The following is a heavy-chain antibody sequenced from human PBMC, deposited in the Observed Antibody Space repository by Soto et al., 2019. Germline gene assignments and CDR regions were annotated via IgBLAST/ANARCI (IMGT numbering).Heavy chain of an antibody. CDR2: INSDGSST. Sequence: GGSLRLSCAASGFIFSSYWMHWVRQAPGKGLVRVSRINSDGSSTSYADSVKGRFTISRDNAKNTLYLQMNSLRAEDTAVYYCARDISRAAAGPDYWGQGTLVTVSS. CDR3: ARDISRAAAGPDY. V-gene: IGHV3-74*01. CDR1: GFIFSSYW. D-gene: IGHD6-13*01. J-gene: IGHJ4*02.